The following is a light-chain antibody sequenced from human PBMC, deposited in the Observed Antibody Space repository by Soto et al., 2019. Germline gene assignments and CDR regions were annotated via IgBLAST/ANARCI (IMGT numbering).Light chain of an antibody. Sequence: QSVLTQPASVSGSPGQSITISCTGTSSDIGGFNHVSWYLQHPGKAPQLMIYDVTNRPSGVSNRFSGSKSGNTASLAISGLQAEDEADYYCSSFTSSGALYVFGAGTKDTDL. CDR3: SSFTSSGALYV. CDR2: DVT. J-gene: IGLJ1*01. V-gene: IGLV2-14*03. CDR1: SSDIGGFNH.